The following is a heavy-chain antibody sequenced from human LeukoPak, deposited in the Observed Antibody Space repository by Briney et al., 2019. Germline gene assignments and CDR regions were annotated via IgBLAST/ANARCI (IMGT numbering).Heavy chain of an antibody. CDR1: GLNFSSRW. D-gene: IGHD6-13*01. CDR3: ARDSGWWRFDF. V-gene: IGHV3-7*03. J-gene: IGHJ4*02. Sequence: SGGSLRLSCAASGLNFSSRWMNWVCQAPGQGLEWVASIKEDGSEKHYVDSVKGRFTISRDNGKNSLYLQMNSLRAEDTAVYYCARDSGWWRFDFWGQGTLVTVSS. CDR2: IKEDGSEK.